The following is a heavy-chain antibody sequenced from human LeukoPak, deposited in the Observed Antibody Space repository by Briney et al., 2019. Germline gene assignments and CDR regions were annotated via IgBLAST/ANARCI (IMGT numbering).Heavy chain of an antibody. V-gene: IGHV4-34*01. CDR3: ARVRSGSRQGVYFDY. D-gene: IGHD1-26*01. J-gene: IGHJ4*02. CDR2: INHSGST. Sequence: PSETLSLTCAVYGGSFSGYYWSWIRQPPGKGLEWIGEINHSGSTNYNPSLKSRVTISVDTSKNQFSLKLSSVTAADTAVYYCARVRSGSRQGVYFDYWGQGTLVTVSS. CDR1: GGSFSGYY.